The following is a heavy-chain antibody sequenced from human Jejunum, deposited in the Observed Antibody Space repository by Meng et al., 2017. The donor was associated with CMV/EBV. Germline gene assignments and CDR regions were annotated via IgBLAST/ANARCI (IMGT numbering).Heavy chain of an antibody. Sequence: FTAYVSIWVRQAPGQWLEWMGWINTDNGHSNYAQNCRGRVTMTTDTSTSTASMELRSLTSDDTAVYYCARDRLAGGSQTKITPGRWGQGTLVTVSS. CDR2: INTDNGHS. CDR3: ARDRLAGGSQTKITPGR. CDR1: FTAYV. V-gene: IGHV1-18*01. J-gene: IGHJ4*02. D-gene: IGHD3-10*01.